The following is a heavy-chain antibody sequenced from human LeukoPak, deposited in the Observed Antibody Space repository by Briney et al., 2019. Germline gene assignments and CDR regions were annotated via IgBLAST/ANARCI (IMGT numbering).Heavy chain of an antibody. Sequence: GGSLRLSCAASGFTFSSYAMHWVRQAPGKGLEWVAVISYDGSNKYYADSVKGRFTISRDNSKNTLYLQMNSLRAEDTAVYYCAKSGTTTGEFDYWGQGTLVTVSS. CDR2: ISYDGSNK. J-gene: IGHJ4*02. V-gene: IGHV3-30-3*01. CDR3: AKSGTTTGEFDY. CDR1: GFTFSSYA. D-gene: IGHD4-11*01.